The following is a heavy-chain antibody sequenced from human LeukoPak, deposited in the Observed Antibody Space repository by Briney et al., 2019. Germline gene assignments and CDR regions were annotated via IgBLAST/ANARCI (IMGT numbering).Heavy chain of an antibody. J-gene: IGHJ4*02. V-gene: IGHV1-18*01. CDR1: GYTFTSYG. CDR3: AREFLGSYYYDSSGSPTLDY. D-gene: IGHD3-22*01. CDR2: ISAYNGNT. Sequence: ASVKVSCKASGYTFTSYGISWVRQAPGQGLEWMGWISAYNGNTNYAQKLLGRVTMTTDTSTSTAYMELRSLRSDDTAVYYCAREFLGSYYYDSSGSPTLDYWGQGTLVTVSS.